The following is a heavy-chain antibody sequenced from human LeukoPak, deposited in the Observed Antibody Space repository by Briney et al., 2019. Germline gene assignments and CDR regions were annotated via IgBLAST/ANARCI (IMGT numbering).Heavy chain of an antibody. CDR2: ISYDGSNK. J-gene: IGHJ4*02. CDR1: GFTFSSYA. Sequence: QPGGSLRLSCAASGFTFSSYAMHWVRQAPGKGLEWVAVISYDGSNKYYADSVKGRFTISRDNSKNTLYLQMNSLRAEDTAVYYCAKKALSRSADYWGQGTLVTVSS. CDR3: AKKALSRSADY. D-gene: IGHD4-17*01. V-gene: IGHV3-30-3*02.